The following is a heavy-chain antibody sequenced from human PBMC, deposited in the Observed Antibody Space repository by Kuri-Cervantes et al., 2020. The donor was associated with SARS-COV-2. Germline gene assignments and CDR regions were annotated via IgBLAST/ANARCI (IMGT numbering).Heavy chain of an antibody. D-gene: IGHD6-6*01. CDR2: IGPSSSNI. CDR3: ARDFGSRLAARGD. V-gene: IGHV3-48*01. CDR1: GFTFSEYS. Sequence: GESLKISCVVSGFTFSEYSMNWVRQAPGKGLEWVSYIGPSSSNIYYADSVKGRFTISRDNAKNLLYLQMNSLRAEDTAVYYCARDFGSRLAARGDWGQGTLVTVSS. J-gene: IGHJ4*02.